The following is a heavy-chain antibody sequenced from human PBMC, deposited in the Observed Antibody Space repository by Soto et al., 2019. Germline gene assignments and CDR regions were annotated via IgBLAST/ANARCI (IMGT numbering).Heavy chain of an antibody. Sequence: SETLSLTCAVSGGSISSSNWWSWVRQPPGKGLEWIGEIYHSGSTNYNPSLKSRVTISVDKSNNQFSLKLSSVTAADTAVYYCARAPYFYYGSGTYSSWFDPWGQGAMVTVSS. V-gene: IGHV4-4*02. J-gene: IGHJ5*02. CDR1: GGSISSSNW. CDR3: ARAPYFYYGSGTYSSWFDP. CDR2: IYHSGST. D-gene: IGHD3-10*01.